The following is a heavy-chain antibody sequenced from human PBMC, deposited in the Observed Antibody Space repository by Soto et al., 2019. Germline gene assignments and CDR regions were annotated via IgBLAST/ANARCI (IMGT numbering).Heavy chain of an antibody. Sequence: SVKVSCKASGGTFSSYAISWVRQAPGQGLEWMGGIIPIFGTANYAQKFQGRVTITADESTSTAYMELSSLRSEDTAVYYCARHVSLGYCAATSCGLLSWFDAWGQGTLVTVSS. J-gene: IGHJ5*02. V-gene: IGHV1-69*13. CDR3: ARHVSLGYCAATSCGLLSWFDA. CDR2: IIPIFGTA. D-gene: IGHD2-2*01. CDR1: GGTFSSYA.